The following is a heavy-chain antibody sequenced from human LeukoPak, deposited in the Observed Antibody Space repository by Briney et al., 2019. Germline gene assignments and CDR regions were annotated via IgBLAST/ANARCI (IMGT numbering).Heavy chain of an antibody. D-gene: IGHD2-15*01. CDR1: GGTFSSYA. CDR3: ARDWGVVVVAATGNWFDP. V-gene: IGHV1-69*04. J-gene: IGHJ5*02. CDR2: IIPIFGIA. Sequence: ASVKVSCKASGGTFSSYAISWVRQAPGQGLEWMGRIIPIFGIANYAKNFQGRVTITADKSTSTAYRELSSLRSEDRAVYYCARDWGVVVVAATGNWFDPWGQGTLVTVSS.